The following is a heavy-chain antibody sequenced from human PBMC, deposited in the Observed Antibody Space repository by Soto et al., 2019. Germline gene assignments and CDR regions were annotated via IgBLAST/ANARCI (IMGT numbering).Heavy chain of an antibody. D-gene: IGHD3-16*02. Sequence: PGGSLRLSCAASGFTFSSYGMHWVRQAPGKGLEWVAVISYDGSNKYYADSVKGRFTISRDNSKNTLYLQMNSLRAEDTAVYYCAKDRAVWGSYRYQNYFDYWGQGTLVTVSS. V-gene: IGHV3-30*18. CDR3: AKDRAVWGSYRYQNYFDY. CDR1: GFTFSSYG. J-gene: IGHJ4*02. CDR2: ISYDGSNK.